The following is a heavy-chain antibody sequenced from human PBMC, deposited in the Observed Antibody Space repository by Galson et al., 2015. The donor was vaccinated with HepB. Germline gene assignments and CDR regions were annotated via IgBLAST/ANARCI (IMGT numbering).Heavy chain of an antibody. CDR1: GFRFSDYY. V-gene: IGHV3-11*06. CDR3: SRDLRPHCGTRCYLTFDY. CDR2: ISTSSDYT. Sequence: SLRLSCAASGFRFSDYYMAWIRQAPGKGLEWISYISTSSDYTNYADSVKGRFTISRDNAQNSLFLQMNTLRVEETAVYYCSRDLRPHCGTRCYLTFDYWGQGILVTVSS. J-gene: IGHJ4*02. D-gene: IGHD2-21*01.